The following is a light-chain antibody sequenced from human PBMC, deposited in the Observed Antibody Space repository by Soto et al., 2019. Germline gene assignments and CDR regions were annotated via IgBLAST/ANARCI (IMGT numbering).Light chain of an antibody. CDR1: SSDVGGYNH. J-gene: IGLJ3*02. V-gene: IGLV2-14*03. CDR2: DVS. CDR3: SSYTATRTVV. Sequence: QSALTQPASVSGSPGQSITIACTGTSSDVGGYNHVSWYQVHPGKAPRLMIYDVSIRPPAASDRFSGSTSGNTASLPISGLQAEDEADYYCSSYTATRTVVFGGGTKLTVL.